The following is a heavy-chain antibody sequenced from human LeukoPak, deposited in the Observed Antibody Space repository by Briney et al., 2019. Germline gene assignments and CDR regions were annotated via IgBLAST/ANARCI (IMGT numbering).Heavy chain of an antibody. CDR3: AKDMAYYGDYGYAFDI. CDR1: GFTFSGFS. D-gene: IGHD4-17*01. CDR2: IRPSGSDM. J-gene: IGHJ3*02. Sequence: PGGSLRLSCAASGFTFSGFSLNWVRQAPGKGLEWISNIRPSGSDMYYAASVKGRFTISRDSATNSLYLQMNSLRAEDTALYYCAKDMAYYGDYGYAFDIWGQGTMVTVSS. V-gene: IGHV3-48*01.